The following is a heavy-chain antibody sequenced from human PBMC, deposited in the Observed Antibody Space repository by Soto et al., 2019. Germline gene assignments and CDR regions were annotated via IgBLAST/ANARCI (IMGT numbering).Heavy chain of an antibody. J-gene: IGHJ4*02. V-gene: IGHV1-18*01. CDR3: AREGDMKFHSDSSDEPGY. Sequence: ASVKVSCKASGYTFTSYGISWVRQAPGQGLEWMGWISAYNGNANYAQKFQGRVTITADTSTSTAYMELSSLRSDDTAVYYCAREGDMKFHSDSSDEPGYWGQGTLVTVSS. CDR1: GYTFTSYG. D-gene: IGHD3-22*01. CDR2: ISAYNGNA.